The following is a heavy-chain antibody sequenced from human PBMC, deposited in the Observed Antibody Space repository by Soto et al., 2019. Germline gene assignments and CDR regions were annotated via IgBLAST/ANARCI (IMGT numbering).Heavy chain of an antibody. J-gene: IGHJ5*02. V-gene: IGHV4-31*03. D-gene: IGHD3-9*01. CDR2: IYYSGST. Sequence: SETLSLTCTVSGDSINSGAYFWSWIRQHPGKGLEWIGYIYYSGSTYYNPSLKSRVTISVDTSKNQFSLKLSSVTAADTAVYYCARAHLPLHYDILTGPANNWFDPWGQGTLVTVSS. CDR3: ARAHLPLHYDILTGPANNWFDP. CDR1: GDSINSGAYF.